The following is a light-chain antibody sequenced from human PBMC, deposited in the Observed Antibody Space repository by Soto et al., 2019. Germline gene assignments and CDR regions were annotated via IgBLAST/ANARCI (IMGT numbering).Light chain of an antibody. V-gene: IGKV1-5*03. Sequence: DIQMTQSTSTLSASVGDRVTITCRASQSISSWLAWYQQKPGKAPKLLIYKASSLESGVPSRFSGSGSGTEFTLTISSLQPDEFATYYCQQYNSYSGTFGQGTKVEIK. J-gene: IGKJ1*01. CDR2: KAS. CDR1: QSISSW. CDR3: QQYNSYSGT.